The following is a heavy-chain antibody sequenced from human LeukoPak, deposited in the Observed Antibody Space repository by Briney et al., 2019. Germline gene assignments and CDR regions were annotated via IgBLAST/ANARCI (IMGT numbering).Heavy chain of an antibody. CDR2: IYSGGST. Sequence: QPGGSLRLSCAASGFTVSSNYMSWVRQAPGKGLEWLSVIYSGGSTYYADSVKGRFTISRDNSKNTLYLQMNSLRAEDTAVYYCTTKRGYSYGYADWGQGTLVTVSS. D-gene: IGHD5-18*01. V-gene: IGHV3-66*01. CDR3: TTKRGYSYGYAD. J-gene: IGHJ4*02. CDR1: GFTVSSNY.